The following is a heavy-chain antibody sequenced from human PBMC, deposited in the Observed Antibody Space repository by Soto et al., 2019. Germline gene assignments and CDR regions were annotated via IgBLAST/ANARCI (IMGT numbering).Heavy chain of an antibody. V-gene: IGHV1-2*04. CDR2: INPNSGGT. CDR1: GYTFTGYY. J-gene: IGHJ6*03. D-gene: IGHD2-8*01. Sequence: ASVKVSCKASGYTFTGYYMHWVRQAPGQGLEWMGWINPNSGGTNYAQKFQGWVTMTRDTSISKAYMELSRLRSDDTAVYYCARAGVACTNGVCYSGYYYYYMDVWGKGTTVTVSS. CDR3: ARAGVACTNGVCYSGYYYYYMDV.